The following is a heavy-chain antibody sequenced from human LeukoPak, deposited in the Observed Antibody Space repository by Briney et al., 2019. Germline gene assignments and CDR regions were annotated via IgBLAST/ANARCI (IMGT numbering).Heavy chain of an antibody. V-gene: IGHV4-39*01. J-gene: IGHJ5*02. CDR1: GGSISSSSYY. CDR2: IYYSGST. Sequence: PSETLSLTCTVSGGSISSSSYYWGWIRQPPGKGLEWIGSIYYSGSTYYNPSLKSRVTISVDTSKNQFSLKLSSVTAADTAVYYCARRQGATRGLSWFDPWDQGTLVTVSS. D-gene: IGHD1-26*01. CDR3: ARRQGATRGLSWFDP.